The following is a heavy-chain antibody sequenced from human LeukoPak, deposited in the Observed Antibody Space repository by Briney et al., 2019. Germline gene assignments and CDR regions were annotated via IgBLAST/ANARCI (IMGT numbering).Heavy chain of an antibody. CDR3: ARIYASMSILNNPQDY. J-gene: IGHJ4*02. V-gene: IGHV3-30-3*01. D-gene: IGHD1-14*01. CDR2: ISYDGSNK. Sequence: GGSLRLSCAASGFTFSSYAMHWVRQAPGKELEWVAVISYDGSNKYYADSVKGRFTISRDNSKNTLYLQMNSLRAEDTAVYYCARIYASMSILNNPQDYWGQGTLVTVSS. CDR1: GFTFSSYA.